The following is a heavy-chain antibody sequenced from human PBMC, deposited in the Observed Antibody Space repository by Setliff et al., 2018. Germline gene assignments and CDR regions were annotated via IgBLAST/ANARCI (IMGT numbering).Heavy chain of an antibody. CDR2: TIPIFGST. V-gene: IGHV1-69*05. D-gene: IGHD5-18*01. CDR3: AREGVDTRSSTDYRYYMDV. J-gene: IGHJ6*03. CDR1: GGTFSSYG. Sequence: SVKVSCKASGGTFSSYGNSWVRQAPGQGLEWMGGTIPIFGSTNYAQKFQDRVTIITDESTSTAYMELRSLRTEDTAVYYCAREGVDTRSSTDYRYYMDVWGKGTTVTVSS.